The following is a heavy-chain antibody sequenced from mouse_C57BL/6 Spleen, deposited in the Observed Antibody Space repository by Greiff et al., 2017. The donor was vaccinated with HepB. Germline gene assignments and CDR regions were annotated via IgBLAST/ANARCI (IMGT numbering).Heavy chain of an antibody. D-gene: IGHD1-1*01. V-gene: IGHV1-64*01. CDR1: GYTFTSYW. CDR2: IHPNSGST. J-gene: IGHJ2*01. CDR3: ARAPLYGSSLDY. Sequence: VKLQQPGAELVKPGASVKLSCKASGYTFTSYWMHWVKQRPGQGLEWIGMIHPNSGSTNYNEKFKSKATLTVDKSSSTAYMQLSSLTSEDSAVYYCARAPLYGSSLDYWGQGTTLTVSS.